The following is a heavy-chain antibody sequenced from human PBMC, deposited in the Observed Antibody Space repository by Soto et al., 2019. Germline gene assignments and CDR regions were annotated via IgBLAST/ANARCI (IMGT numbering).Heavy chain of an antibody. J-gene: IGHJ3*02. CDR1: GFTFSSYG. V-gene: IGHV3-33*01. CDR2: IWYDGSNK. Sequence: QVQLVESGGGVVQPGRSLRLSCAASGFTFSSYGMHWVRQAPGKGLEWVAVIWYDGSNKYYADSVKGRFTISRDNSKNTLYLQMNSLSAEDKAVYYCARGGSGWYEDAFDIWGQATMVTVSS. CDR3: ARGGSGWYEDAFDI. D-gene: IGHD6-19*01.